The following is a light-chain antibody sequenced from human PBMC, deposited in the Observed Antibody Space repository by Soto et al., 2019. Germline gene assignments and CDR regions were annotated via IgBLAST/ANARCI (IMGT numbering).Light chain of an antibody. CDR1: QSVSSRD. CDR2: ATS. CDR3: QQYDNSPGYT. Sequence: EIVLTQSPGTLSLSPGERATLSCRASQSVSSRDLAWYQQKPGQAPRLLIYATSSRSAGIQDRLSGSGSGTDFTLTISRLEPEAFAVYYCQQYDNSPGYTFGQGPKLEIK. J-gene: IGKJ2*01. V-gene: IGKV3-20*01.